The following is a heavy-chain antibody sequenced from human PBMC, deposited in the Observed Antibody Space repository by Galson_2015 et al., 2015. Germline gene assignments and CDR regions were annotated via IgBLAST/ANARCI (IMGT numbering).Heavy chain of an antibody. Sequence: TLSLTCTVSGGSISSSSYYWGWIRQPPGKGLEWIGSIYYSGSTYYNPSLKSRVTISVDTSKNQFSLKLSSVTAADTAVYYCARRITMIDYWGQGTLVTVSS. D-gene: IGHD3-22*01. CDR2: IYYSGST. CDR1: GGSISSSSYY. V-gene: IGHV4-39*01. CDR3: ARRITMIDY. J-gene: IGHJ4*02.